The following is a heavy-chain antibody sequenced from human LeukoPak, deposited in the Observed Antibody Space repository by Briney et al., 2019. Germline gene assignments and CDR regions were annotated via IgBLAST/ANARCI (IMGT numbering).Heavy chain of an antibody. D-gene: IGHD3-22*01. CDR1: GFTFTNNF. V-gene: IGHV3-23*01. CDR2: ISGSGGST. Sequence: PGGSLRLSCAASGFTFTNNFMSWVRQVPGKGLEWVSAISGSGGSTYYADSVKGRFTISRDTAKSSLYLQMNSLRAEDTAVYYCARGRPGNYYDSGGYFDYWGQGTLVTVSS. CDR3: ARGRPGNYYDSGGYFDY. J-gene: IGHJ4*02.